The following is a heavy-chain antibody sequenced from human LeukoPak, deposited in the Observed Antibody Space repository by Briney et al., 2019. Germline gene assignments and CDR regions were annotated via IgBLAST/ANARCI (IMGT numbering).Heavy chain of an antibody. Sequence: GGSLRLSCAASGFTFSSYAMSWVRQAPGKGLEWVSVISGSGGSTYYADSVKGRFTISRDNTMNSLYLQMSSLRAEDTAVYYCATDRGWRTSGYYLYYFEYWGQGTLVTYSS. CDR2: ISGSGGST. V-gene: IGHV3-23*01. CDR3: ATDRGWRTSGYYLYYFEY. CDR1: GFTFSSYA. J-gene: IGHJ4*02. D-gene: IGHD3-3*01.